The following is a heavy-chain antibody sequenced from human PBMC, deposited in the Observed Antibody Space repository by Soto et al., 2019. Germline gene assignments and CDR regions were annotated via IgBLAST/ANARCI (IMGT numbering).Heavy chain of an antibody. CDR1: GYTFTSYG. J-gene: IGHJ4*02. V-gene: IGHV1-18*04. CDR3: PTYYFGSGSYYRFDN. CDR2: ISASDGST. Sequence: ASVKVSCKASGYTFTSYGISWVRQAPGQGLEWMGWISASDGSTNYAQKLRGRISLSTDTSMNTAYLDLLSLRSDDTAVFFCPTYYFGSGSYYRFDNWGQGTLVTVSS. D-gene: IGHD3-10*01.